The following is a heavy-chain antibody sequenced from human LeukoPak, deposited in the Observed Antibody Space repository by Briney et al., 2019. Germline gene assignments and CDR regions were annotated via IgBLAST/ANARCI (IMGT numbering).Heavy chain of an antibody. Sequence: GGSLRLSCAASGFTFSNYAMSWVRQAPGKGLEWVSAISGSGGSTYYADSVRGRFTISRDNSKNTLYLQMNSLRAEDTAVYYCAKDLLYYYDSSGSAFDYWGQGTLVTVSS. D-gene: IGHD3-22*01. J-gene: IGHJ4*02. CDR1: GFTFSNYA. V-gene: IGHV3-23*01. CDR2: ISGSGGST. CDR3: AKDLLYYYDSSGSAFDY.